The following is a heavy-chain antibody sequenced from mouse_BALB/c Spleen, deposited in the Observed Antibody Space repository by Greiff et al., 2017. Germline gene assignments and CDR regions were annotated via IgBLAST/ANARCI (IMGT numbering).Heavy chain of an antibody. J-gene: IGHJ1*01. D-gene: IGHD1-2*01. V-gene: IGHV5-6-5*01. CDR2: ISSGGST. CDR3: ARAYGYLWYFDV. Sequence: EVKLVESGGGLVKPGGSLKLSCAASGFTFSSYAMSWVRQTPEKRLEWVASISSGGSTYYPDSVKGRFTISRDNARNILYLQMSSLRSEDTAMYYCARAYGYLWYFDVWGAGTTVTVSS. CDR1: GFTFSSYA.